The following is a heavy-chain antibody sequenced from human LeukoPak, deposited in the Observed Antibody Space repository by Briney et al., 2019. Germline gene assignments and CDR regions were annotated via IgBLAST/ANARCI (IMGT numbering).Heavy chain of an antibody. V-gene: IGHV4-34*01. J-gene: IGHJ4*02. Sequence: PSETLSLTCAVYGGSFSGYYWSWIRQPPGKGLEWIGEINHSGSTNYNPSLKSRVTMSVDTSKNQFSLKLSSVTAADTAVYYCARGKGGRSDSSGYYPNWGQGTLVTVSS. CDR1: GGSFSGYY. CDR3: ARGKGGRSDSSGYYPN. D-gene: IGHD3-22*01. CDR2: INHSGST.